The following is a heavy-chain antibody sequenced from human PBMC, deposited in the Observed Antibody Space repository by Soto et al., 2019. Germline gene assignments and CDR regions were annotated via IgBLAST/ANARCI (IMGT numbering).Heavy chain of an antibody. CDR3: TALYCYDFRSSYYADYYYYGMDV. Sequence: ASVKVSCKASGYTSTSYDINWVRQATGRGLEGMGWMNPNSGNTGYAQKFQGRVTMTRNTSISTAYMELSSLRSQNPAVYYYTALYCYDFRSSYYADYYYYGMDVWGQGTTVTVSS. D-gene: IGHD3-3*01. J-gene: IGHJ6*02. V-gene: IGHV1-8*01. CDR1: GYTSTSYD. CDR2: MNPNSGNT.